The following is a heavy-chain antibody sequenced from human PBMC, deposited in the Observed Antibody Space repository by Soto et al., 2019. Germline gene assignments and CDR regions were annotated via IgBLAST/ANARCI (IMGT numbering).Heavy chain of an antibody. CDR3: ARVHITGPVHS. J-gene: IGHJ4*02. CDR1: GGSVRSGSYY. CDR2: IFHSGTT. Sequence: QVQLQESGPGLVKASETLSLTCTVSGGSVRSGSYYWSWIRQPPGKGLEWIGNIFHSGTTNYNASLRRRVSMSVDTPTNQFSLKLMSVTAADTAVYYCARVHITGPVHSWGQGNLVTVSS. D-gene: IGHD1-20*01. V-gene: IGHV4-61*01.